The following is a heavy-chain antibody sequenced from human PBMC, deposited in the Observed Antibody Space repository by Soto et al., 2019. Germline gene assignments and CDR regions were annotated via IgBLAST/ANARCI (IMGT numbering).Heavy chain of an antibody. CDR3: AREGSYYYGSGSHDAFDI. CDR2: INPNSGGT. Sequence: QVQLVQSGAEVKKPGASVKVSCKASGYTFTGYYMHWVRQAPGQGLEWMGWINPNSGGTNYAQKLQGRVTMTRHTSISTAYMELSRLRSDDTAVYYCAREGSYYYGSGSHDAFDILGQGTMVTVSS. V-gene: IGHV1-2*02. D-gene: IGHD3-10*01. CDR1: GYTFTGYY. J-gene: IGHJ3*02.